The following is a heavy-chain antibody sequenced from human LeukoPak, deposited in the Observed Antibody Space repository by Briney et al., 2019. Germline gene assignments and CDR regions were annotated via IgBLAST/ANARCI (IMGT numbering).Heavy chain of an antibody. J-gene: IGHJ4*02. CDR1: GYTFTGSY. D-gene: IGHD3-10*01. Sequence: GASVKVSCKASGYTFTGSYMHWVRQAPGQGLEWMRWTNPNSGGTNYAQKFQGRVTMTRDTSISTAYMELSRLRSDDTAVYYCARDPNTMVWGGSYYFDYWGQGTLVTVSS. CDR3: ARDPNTMVWGGSYYFDY. CDR2: TNPNSGGT. V-gene: IGHV1-2*02.